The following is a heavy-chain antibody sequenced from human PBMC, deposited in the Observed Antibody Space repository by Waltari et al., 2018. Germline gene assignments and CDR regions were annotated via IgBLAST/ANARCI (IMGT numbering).Heavy chain of an antibody. J-gene: IGHJ4*02. CDR2: IKQDGSEK. CDR3: ARDSSSGWYRYDY. V-gene: IGHV3-7*01. CDR1: GFTFSSYW. Sequence: EVQLVESGGGLVQPGGSLRLSCAASGFTFSSYWMSWVRRDPGKVLEWVANIKQDGSEKYYVDLVKGRFTISRDNAKNSLYLQMNSLRAEDTAVYYCARDSSSGWYRYDYWGQGTLVTVSS. D-gene: IGHD6-19*01.